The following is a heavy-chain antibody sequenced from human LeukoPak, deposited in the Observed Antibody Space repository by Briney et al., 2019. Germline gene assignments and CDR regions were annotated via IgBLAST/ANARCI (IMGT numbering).Heavy chain of an antibody. V-gene: IGHV3-21*01. D-gene: IGHD3-22*01. CDR3: ARDRLHYYDSSGYYFDY. CDR1: GFTFSSYS. CDR2: ISSSSSYI. J-gene: IGHJ4*02. Sequence: PGGSLRLSCAASGFTFSSYSMNWVRQAPGKGLEWVSSISSSSSYIYYADSVKGRFTISRDNAKNSLYLQMNSLRAEDTAVYYCARDRLHYYDSSGYYFDYWGQGTLVTVSS.